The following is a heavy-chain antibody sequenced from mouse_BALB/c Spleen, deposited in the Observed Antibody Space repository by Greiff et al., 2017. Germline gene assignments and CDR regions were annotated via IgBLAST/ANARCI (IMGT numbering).Heavy chain of an antibody. CDR2: INSNGGST. CDR3: ARDRGGFDY. J-gene: IGHJ2*01. V-gene: IGHV5-6-3*01. CDR1: GFTFSSYG. Sequence: DVHLVESGGGLVQPGGSLKLSCAASGFTFSSYGMSWVRQTPDKRLELVATINSNGGSTYYPDSVKGRFTISRDNAKNTLYLQMSSLKSEDTAMYYCARDRGGFDYWGQGTTLTVSS. D-gene: IGHD1-1*02.